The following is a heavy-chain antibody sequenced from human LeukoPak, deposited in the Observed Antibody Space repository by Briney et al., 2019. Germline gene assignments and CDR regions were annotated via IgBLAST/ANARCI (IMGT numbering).Heavy chain of an antibody. J-gene: IGHJ4*02. CDR3: ASVEPDY. CDR2: INTDGGNT. D-gene: IGHD1-14*01. CDR1: GFTFSSYW. Sequence: GGSLRLSCAASGFTFSSYWMHWVRQAPGKGLVWVSRINTDGGNTNYADSVKGRFTISRDNTKNTVYLQMNSLRAEDTAVYYCASVEPDYWGQGTLVTVSS. V-gene: IGHV3-74*01.